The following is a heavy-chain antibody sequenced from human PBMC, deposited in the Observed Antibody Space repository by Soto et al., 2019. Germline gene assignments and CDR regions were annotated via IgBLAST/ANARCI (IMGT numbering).Heavy chain of an antibody. CDR3: ARELPRISVARTDDFDI. CDR1: GYTFTSYD. CDR2: MNPNSGST. Sequence: ASVKVCCKASGYTFTSYDINWVRQATGQGLEWMGWMNPNSGSTGYAQKFQGRVTMTRDTSISTAYMELSSLRSDDTAVYYCARELPRISVARTDDFDIWGQGTLVTVSS. J-gene: IGHJ3*02. V-gene: IGHV1-8*02. D-gene: IGHD6-19*01.